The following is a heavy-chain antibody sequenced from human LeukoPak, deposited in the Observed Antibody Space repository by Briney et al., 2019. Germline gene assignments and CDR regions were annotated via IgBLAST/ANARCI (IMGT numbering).Heavy chain of an antibody. CDR3: ASGYSSGWYGYYYYYMDV. CDR2: IYTSGST. V-gene: IGHV4-4*07. CDR1: GGSISSYY. Sequence: PSETLSLTCTVSGGSISSYYWSWIRQPAGKGLEWIGRIYTSGSTNYSPSLKSRVTMSVDTSKNQFSLKLSSVTAADTAVYYCASGYSSGWYGYYYYYMDVWGKGTTVTVSS. J-gene: IGHJ6*03. D-gene: IGHD6-19*01.